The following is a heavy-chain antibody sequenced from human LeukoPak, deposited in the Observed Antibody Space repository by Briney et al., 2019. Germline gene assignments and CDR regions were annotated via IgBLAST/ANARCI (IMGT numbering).Heavy chain of an antibody. V-gene: IGHV4-39*01. J-gene: IGHJ4*02. CDR2: IYYSGST. D-gene: IGHD1-26*01. CDR3: ARPNTGGIYSYFDY. CDR1: GGSIRSSSYY. Sequence: SETLPLTCTVSGGSIRSSSYYWGWIGQPPGKGLEWIGTIYYSGSTYYNPSLKSRVTISVDTSKNQFSLKLSSVTAADTAVYYCARPNTGGIYSYFDYWGQGTLVTVSS.